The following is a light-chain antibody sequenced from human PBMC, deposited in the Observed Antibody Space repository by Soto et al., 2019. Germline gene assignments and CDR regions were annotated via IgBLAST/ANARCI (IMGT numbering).Light chain of an antibody. CDR1: QSISSD. CDR2: GAS. CDR3: QQYNNWPLT. V-gene: IGKV3-15*01. J-gene: IGKJ4*01. Sequence: EIVMTQSPATLSVSPGERATLSCRASQSISSDLAWYQQKPGLAPRLFIYGASTRATGIPARFSGSGSGTEFTLTISSRQSEDFAVYYCQQYNNWPLTFGGGTKVEIK.